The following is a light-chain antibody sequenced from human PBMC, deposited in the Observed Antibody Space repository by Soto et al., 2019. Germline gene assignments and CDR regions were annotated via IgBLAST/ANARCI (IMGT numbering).Light chain of an antibody. J-gene: IGKJ5*01. V-gene: IGKV3-11*01. Sequence: EIVLTQSPATLSLSPGERATLSCRASQSVGSYLAWYQHKPGQAPRLLIYHASNRATGVPARFSGSGSGTDFTLTISTLQSEDFPVYYCQQRSDWGITFSQGTPLEIK. CDR3: QQRSDWGIT. CDR2: HAS. CDR1: QSVGSY.